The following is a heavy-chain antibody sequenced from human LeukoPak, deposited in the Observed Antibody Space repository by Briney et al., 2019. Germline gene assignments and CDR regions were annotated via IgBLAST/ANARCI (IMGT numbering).Heavy chain of an antibody. CDR2: IYSGGTT. V-gene: IGHV3-66*01. CDR1: GFTVSSNY. J-gene: IGHJ5*02. Sequence: GGSLRLSCAASGFTVSSNYMSWVRQAPGKGLEWVSVIYSGGTTYYADSAKGRFFISRDNSKNTLYLQMNSLRAEDTAVYYCARAGTDFWSGSSGFDPWGQGTLVTVSS. D-gene: IGHD3-3*01. CDR3: ARAGTDFWSGSSGFDP.